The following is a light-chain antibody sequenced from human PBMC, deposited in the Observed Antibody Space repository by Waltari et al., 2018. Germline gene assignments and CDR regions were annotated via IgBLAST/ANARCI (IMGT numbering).Light chain of an antibody. CDR1: QSIRSN. V-gene: IGKV3-15*01. CDR3: QQYNAWPPWT. CDR2: GAS. J-gene: IGKJ1*01. Sequence: EIVMTQSPATLSVSPGESATLSCRASQSIRSNLAWYQQKPGQAPRLLIYGASTRATGVPARFSGSGSGTEFILIISSLQSEDFAVYYCQQYNAWPPWTFGQGTKVEIK.